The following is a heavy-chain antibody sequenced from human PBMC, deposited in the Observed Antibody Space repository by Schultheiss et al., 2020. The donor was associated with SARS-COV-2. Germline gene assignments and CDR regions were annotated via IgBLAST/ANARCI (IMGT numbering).Heavy chain of an antibody. CDR1: GFTFDDYA. Sequence: GGSLRLSCAASGFTFDDYAMHWVRQAPGKGLEWVSGIIWNSGSIGYADSVKGRFTISRDNAKNSLYLQMNSLRAEDTAVYYCAKDRAVATIKYYYGMDVWGQGTTVTVSS. CDR3: AKDRAVATIKYYYGMDV. D-gene: IGHD5-12*01. J-gene: IGHJ6*02. CDR2: IIWNSGSI. V-gene: IGHV3-9*01.